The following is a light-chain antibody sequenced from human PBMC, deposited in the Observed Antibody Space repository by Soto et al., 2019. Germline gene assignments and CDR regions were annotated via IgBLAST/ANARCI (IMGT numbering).Light chain of an antibody. Sequence: QSALTQPPSASGSPGQSGTVSCTGTSSDVGAYKYVSWYQQYPGNAPKLMIYEVTKRPSGVPDRFSGSKSGNTASLTVSGLQAEDEADYYCTSYVGNDIGVFGGGTKLTVL. CDR1: SSDVGAYKY. J-gene: IGLJ3*02. CDR2: EVT. V-gene: IGLV2-8*01. CDR3: TSYVGNDIGV.